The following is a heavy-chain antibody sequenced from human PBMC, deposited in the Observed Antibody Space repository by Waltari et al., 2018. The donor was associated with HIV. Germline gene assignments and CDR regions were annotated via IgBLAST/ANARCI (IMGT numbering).Heavy chain of an antibody. D-gene: IGHD5-12*01. V-gene: IGHV3-21*02. CDR2: IGRSGGYI. J-gene: IGHJ4*02. CDR3: VRHTNSGYDY. CDR1: GFTFSSYS. Sequence: EVQLVESGGGLVKPGGSLRLSCAASGFTFSSYSLNWVRQAPGKGLEWVSAIGRSGGYIYDADSVKGRFTISRDNAKNSLFLQMNSLRAEDTAVYYCVRHTNSGYDYWGRGSLVTVSS.